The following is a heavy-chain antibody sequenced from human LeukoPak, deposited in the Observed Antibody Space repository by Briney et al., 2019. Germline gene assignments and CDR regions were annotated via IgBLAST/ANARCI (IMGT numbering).Heavy chain of an antibody. CDR2: INPSGGST. V-gene: IGHV1-46*01. D-gene: IGHD2-2*01. J-gene: IGHJ4*02. CDR3: ARFAAAPFDY. Sequence: GASVKVSCKASGYTFTSYYMHWVRQAPGQGLEWMGIINPSGGSTSYPQKFQGRVTMTRDMSTSTVYMELSSLRSEDTAVYYCARFAAAPFDYWGQGTLVTVSS. CDR1: GYTFTSYY.